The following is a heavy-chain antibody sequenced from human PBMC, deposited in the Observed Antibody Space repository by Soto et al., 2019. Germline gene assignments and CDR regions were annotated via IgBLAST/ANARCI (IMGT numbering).Heavy chain of an antibody. J-gene: IGHJ5*02. CDR1: GFTFSSYA. CDR2: ISGSGGST. V-gene: IGHV3-23*01. Sequence: GGSLRLSWAASGFTFSSYAMSWVRQAPGKGLEWVSAISGSGGSTYYADSVKGRFTISRDNSKNTLYLQMNSLRAEDTAVYYCAKDRRAVAGTGWFDPWGQGTLVTVSS. CDR3: AKDRRAVAGTGWFDP. D-gene: IGHD6-19*01.